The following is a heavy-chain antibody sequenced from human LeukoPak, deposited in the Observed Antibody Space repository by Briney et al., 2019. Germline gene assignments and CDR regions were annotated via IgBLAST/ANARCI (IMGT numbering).Heavy chain of an antibody. V-gene: IGHV3-30-3*01. CDR2: ISYDGSNK. J-gene: IGHJ4*02. CDR3: ARGTYYYDSSGWRGFDC. CDR1: GFTFSSYA. D-gene: IGHD3-22*01. Sequence: GGSLRLSCAASGFTFSSYAMHWVRQAPGKGLEWVAVISYDGSNKYYADSVKGRFTISRDNSKNTLYLQMNSLRAEDTAVYYCARGTYYYDSSGWRGFDCWGQGTLVTVSS.